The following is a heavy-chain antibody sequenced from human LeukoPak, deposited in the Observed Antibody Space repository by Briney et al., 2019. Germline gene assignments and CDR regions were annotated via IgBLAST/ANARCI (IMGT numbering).Heavy chain of an antibody. CDR1: GFTFSSYA. D-gene: IGHD3-22*01. J-gene: IGHJ4*02. V-gene: IGHV3-23*01. Sequence: GGSLRLSCAASGFTFSSYAMSWVRQAPGKGLEWVSAISGSGGSTYYADSVKGRFTISRDNSKNTLYLQMNSLRAEDTAVYYCARDSTFVDSSGYYGYWGQGTLVTVSS. CDR2: ISGSGGST. CDR3: ARDSTFVDSSGYYGY.